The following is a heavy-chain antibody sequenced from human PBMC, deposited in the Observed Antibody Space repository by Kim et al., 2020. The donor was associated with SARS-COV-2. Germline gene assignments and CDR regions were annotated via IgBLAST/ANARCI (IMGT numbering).Heavy chain of an antibody. CDR3: ARGYDSSGYYAYYYYGMDV. Sequence: DRFTISRENAKNSLYLQMNSLRDEDTAVYYCARGYDSSGYYAYYYYGMDVWGQGTTVTVSS. V-gene: IGHV3-48*02. J-gene: IGHJ6*02. D-gene: IGHD3-22*01.